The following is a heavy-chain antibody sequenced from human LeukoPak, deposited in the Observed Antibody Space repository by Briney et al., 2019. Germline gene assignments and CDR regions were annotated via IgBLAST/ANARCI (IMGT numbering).Heavy chain of an antibody. CDR3: ARDPGSHSSGSGVYVDV. D-gene: IGHD3-22*01. CDR1: GFTFSSYA. V-gene: IGHV3-30*04. CDR2: ISYDGSNK. Sequence: PGRSLRLSCAASGFTFSSYAMHWVRQAPGRGLEWVAVISYDGSNKYYADSVKGRFTISRDNFRNTLYLQMNSLRAEETAVYYCARDPGSHSSGSGVYVDVWGKGTTVTVSS. J-gene: IGHJ6*03.